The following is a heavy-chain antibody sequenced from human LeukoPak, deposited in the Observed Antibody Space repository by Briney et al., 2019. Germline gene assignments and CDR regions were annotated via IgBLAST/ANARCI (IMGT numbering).Heavy chain of an antibody. CDR2: ISYDGSNK. V-gene: IGHV3-30*03. J-gene: IGHJ4*02. Sequence: GRSLRLSCAASGFTFSSCGMHWVRQAPGKGLEWVAVISYDGSNKYADSVKGRFTISRDNSKNTLYLQMNSLRAEDMAVYYCARAGRQWVVWYFDYWGQGTLVSVSS. CDR1: GFTFSSCG. CDR3: ARAGRQWVVWYFDY. D-gene: IGHD6-19*01.